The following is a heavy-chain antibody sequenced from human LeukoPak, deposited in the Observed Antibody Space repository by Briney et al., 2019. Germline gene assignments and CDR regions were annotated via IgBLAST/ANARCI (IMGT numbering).Heavy chain of an antibody. CDR3: ATSGGYYYDSSGYYSFDY. J-gene: IGHJ4*02. CDR2: ISYDGSNK. Sequence: GGSLRLSCAASGFTFSSYGMHWVRQAPGKGLEWVAVISYDGSNKYYADSVKGRFTISRDNSKNTLYLQMNSLRAEDTAVYYCATSGGYYYDSSGYYSFDYRGQGTLVTVSS. V-gene: IGHV3-30*03. D-gene: IGHD3-22*01. CDR1: GFTFSSYG.